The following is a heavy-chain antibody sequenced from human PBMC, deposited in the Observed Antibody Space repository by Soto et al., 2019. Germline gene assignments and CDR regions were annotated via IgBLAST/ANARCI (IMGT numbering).Heavy chain of an antibody. D-gene: IGHD2-2*01. J-gene: IGHJ4*02. CDR1: GFSLSTRGVG. CDR2: IYWDDDK. Sequence: QITLKESGPTLVKPTQTLTLTCTFSGFSLSTRGVGVGWIRQPPGKALEWLALIYWDDDKRYSPSLRSRLTITKDPSENQMVLTMTNMDPVDTATYYCVQNGLTSLADYWGQGTLVTVSS. V-gene: IGHV2-5*02. CDR3: VQNGLTSLADY.